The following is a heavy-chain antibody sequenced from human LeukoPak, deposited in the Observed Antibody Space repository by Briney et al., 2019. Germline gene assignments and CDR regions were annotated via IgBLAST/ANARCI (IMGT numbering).Heavy chain of an antibody. D-gene: IGHD3-22*01. CDR3: ARQGPVVVITEEEAFDI. V-gene: IGHV5-51*01. CDR1: EYSFTNYW. Sequence: GESLKISWKGSEYSFTNYWSGWGRQMPGKGLEWMGIIYPGDSDIRYSPSFQGQVTIAADKSISTAYLQWSSLKASDTAMYYCARQGPVVVITEEEAFDIWGQGTMVTVSS. J-gene: IGHJ3*02. CDR2: IYPGDSDI.